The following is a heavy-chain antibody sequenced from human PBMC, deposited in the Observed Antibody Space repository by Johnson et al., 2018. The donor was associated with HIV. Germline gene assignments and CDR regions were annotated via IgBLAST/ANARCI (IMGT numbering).Heavy chain of an antibody. CDR2: IGTAGDT. CDR1: GFTFSNYG. CDR3: AREISRYYYDYAAFDL. J-gene: IGHJ3*01. V-gene: IGHV3-13*01. D-gene: IGHD3-22*01. Sequence: QLVESGGGVVQPGGSLRLSCAASGFTFSNYGMHWVRQAPGKGLEWVSAIGTAGDTYYPGSVKGRFTISRDNSRSTIYLHMINLRADDTDLYYCAREISRYYYDYAAFDLWGQGTTVTVSS.